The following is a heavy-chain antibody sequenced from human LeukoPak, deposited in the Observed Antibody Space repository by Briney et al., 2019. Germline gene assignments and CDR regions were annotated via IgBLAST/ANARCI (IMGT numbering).Heavy chain of an antibody. J-gene: IGHJ4*02. CDR1: GFTFSSYW. D-gene: IGHD6-13*01. CDR2: IKQDGSEE. Sequence: GGSLRLSCAASGFTFSSYWMSWVRQAPGKGLEWVANIKQDGSEEYYVDSVKGRFTISRDNAKNSLYLQMNSLRAEDTAVYYCAKSTSRMAAAGSTFDYWGQGTLVTVSS. CDR3: AKSTSRMAAAGSTFDY. V-gene: IGHV3-7*03.